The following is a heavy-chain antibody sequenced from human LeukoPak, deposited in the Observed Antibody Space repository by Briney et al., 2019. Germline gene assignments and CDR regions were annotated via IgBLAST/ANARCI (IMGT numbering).Heavy chain of an antibody. V-gene: IGHV3-21*01. J-gene: IGHJ4*02. Sequence: GGSLRLSCAASGFTFSSYSMNWVRQAPGKGLEWVSSISSSSSYIYYADSVKGRFTISRDNAKNSLYLQMNSLRAEDTAVYYCARDKIVGPTRFDYWGQGILVTVSS. CDR1: GFTFSSYS. CDR3: ARDKIVGPTRFDY. CDR2: ISSSSSYI. D-gene: IGHD1-26*01.